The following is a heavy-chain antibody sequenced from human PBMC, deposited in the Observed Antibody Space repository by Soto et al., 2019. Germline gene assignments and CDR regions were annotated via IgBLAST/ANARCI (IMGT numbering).Heavy chain of an antibody. CDR2: IIPIFGTA. CDR3: ARDRSLDSSGYHDY. J-gene: IGHJ4*02. V-gene: IGHV1-69*13. Sequence: SVKVSCKASGGTFRSYAISWVRQAPGQGLEWMGGIIPIFGTANYAQKFQGRVTITADESTSTAYMELSSLRSEDTAVYYCARDRSLDSSGYHDYWGQGTLVTVSS. CDR1: GGTFRSYA. D-gene: IGHD3-22*01.